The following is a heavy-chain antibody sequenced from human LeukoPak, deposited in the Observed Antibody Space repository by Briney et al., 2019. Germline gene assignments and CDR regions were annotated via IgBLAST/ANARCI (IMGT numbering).Heavy chain of an antibody. CDR2: INPNSGGT. CDR1: GYTFTGYY. Sequence: ASVKVSCKASGYTFTGYYMHWVRQAPGQGLEWMGWINPNSGGTNYAQKFQGRVTMTRDTSISTAYMELSRLRSDDTAVYYCARDSLAYCGGDCYPDYRGQGTLVTVSS. V-gene: IGHV1-2*02. D-gene: IGHD2-21*02. J-gene: IGHJ4*02. CDR3: ARDSLAYCGGDCYPDY.